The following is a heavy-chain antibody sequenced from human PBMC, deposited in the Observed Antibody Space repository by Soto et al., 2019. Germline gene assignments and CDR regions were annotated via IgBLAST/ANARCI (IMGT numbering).Heavy chain of an antibody. CDR2: IIPMSGSP. D-gene: IGHD6-13*01. CDR3: ARARYSSSWERFDY. CDR1: GGTFSTYA. J-gene: IGHJ4*02. V-gene: IGHV1-69*01. Sequence: QVQLVQSGAEVKKPGSSVKVSCKASGGTFSTYAINWVLQAPGQGLEWLGGIIPMSGSPNYAQKFQGRVTITADESTSTAYMELSSLRSADTAIYYCARARYSSSWERFDYWGQGTLVTVSS.